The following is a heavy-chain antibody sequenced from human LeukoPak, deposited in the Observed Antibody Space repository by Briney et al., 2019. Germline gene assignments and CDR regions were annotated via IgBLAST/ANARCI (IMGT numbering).Heavy chain of an antibody. CDR3: ARAQVPYSSSWYASVY. V-gene: IGHV1-69*05. Sequence: ASVKVSCKASGGTFSSYALSWVRPAPGQGLEGMGGKITIFVTANYAQKFQGRVTITTDKSTSTAYMELSSLRSEDTAVYYCARAQVPYSSSWYASVYWGQGTLVTVSS. CDR1: GGTFSSYA. CDR2: KITIFVTA. D-gene: IGHD6-13*01. J-gene: IGHJ4*02.